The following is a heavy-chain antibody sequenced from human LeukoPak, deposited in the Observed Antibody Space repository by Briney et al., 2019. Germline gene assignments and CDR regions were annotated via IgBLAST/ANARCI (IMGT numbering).Heavy chain of an antibody. D-gene: IGHD5-12*01. Sequence: GGSLRLSCSASGFTFSDYYMSWIRQAPGKGLDWVSYISSSGSTIYYADSVKGRFTISRDNAKNSLYLQMNSLRAEDTAVYYCARDIEEVVDTIPRESDYWGQGTLVTVSS. V-gene: IGHV3-11*01. CDR1: GFTFSDYY. CDR2: ISSSGSTI. J-gene: IGHJ4*02. CDR3: ARDIEEVVDTIPRESDY.